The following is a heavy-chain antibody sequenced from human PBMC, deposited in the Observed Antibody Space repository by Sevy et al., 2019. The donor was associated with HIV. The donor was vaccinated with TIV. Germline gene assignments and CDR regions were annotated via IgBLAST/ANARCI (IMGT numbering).Heavy chain of an antibody. CDR1: GFTFSSYS. CDR2: ISGSGSTI. Sequence: GGSLRLSCAASGFTFSSYSMNWVRQAPGKGLEWVSYISGSGSTIYYADSVKGRFTISRDNAKNSLYLQMNSLRADDTAMYYCARGVGLDCWGQGALVTVSS. D-gene: IGHD1-26*01. CDR3: ARGVGLDC. J-gene: IGHJ4*02. V-gene: IGHV3-48*04.